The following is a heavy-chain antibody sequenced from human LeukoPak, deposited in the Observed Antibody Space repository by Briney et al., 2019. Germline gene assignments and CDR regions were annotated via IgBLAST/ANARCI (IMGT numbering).Heavy chain of an antibody. CDR2: ISYDGSNK. CDR1: GFTFSSYG. D-gene: IGHD6-19*01. CDR3: ASELLGRAVAGSPFDY. J-gene: IGHJ4*02. Sequence: GRSLRLSCAASGFTFSSYGMHWVRLAPGKGLEWVAVISYDGSNKYHADSVKGRFTISRDNSKNTLYLQMNSLRAEDTAVYYCASELLGRAVAGSPFDYWGQGTLVTVSS. V-gene: IGHV3-30*03.